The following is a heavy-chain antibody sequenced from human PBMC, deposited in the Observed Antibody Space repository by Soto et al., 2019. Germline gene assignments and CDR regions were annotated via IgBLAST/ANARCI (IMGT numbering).Heavy chain of an antibody. CDR2: ASHGGHT. D-gene: IGHD3-16*01. Sequence: QMKLQESGPGLVQPSGTLSLTCAVSGDSISSTYWWSWVRQPPGKGLEWIGEASHGGHTHFNSSLKRRVTISLDKSKNKFFLDVTSLSAADTAMYYCSTRLEGNLGGPLWVQGTMFTVSS. J-gene: IGHJ3*01. CDR1: GDSISSTYW. V-gene: IGHV4-4*02. CDR3: STRLEGNLGGPL.